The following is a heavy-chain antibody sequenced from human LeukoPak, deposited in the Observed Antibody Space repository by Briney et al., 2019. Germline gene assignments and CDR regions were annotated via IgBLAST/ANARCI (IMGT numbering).Heavy chain of an antibody. CDR2: ISGSGGST. D-gene: IGHD3-10*01. J-gene: IGHJ4*02. CDR1: GFTFSSYA. V-gene: IGHV3-23*01. CDR3: AKGLLWFGELLSPIDY. Sequence: GGSLRLSCAASGFTFSSYAMSWVRQAPGKGLEWVSAISGSGGSTYYADSVKGRFTISRDYSKNTLYLQMNSLRAEDTAVYYCAKGLLWFGELLSPIDYWGQGTLVTVSS.